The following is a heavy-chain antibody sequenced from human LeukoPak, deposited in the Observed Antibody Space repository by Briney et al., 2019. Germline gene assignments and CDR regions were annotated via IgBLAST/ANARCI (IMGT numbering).Heavy chain of an antibody. V-gene: IGHV3-21*05. CDR3: ARDHNEDIVVVPAAAGY. D-gene: IGHD2-2*01. CDR1: GFTFSSYS. CDR2: ISSSGSAI. Sequence: GGSLRLSCAASGFTFSSYSMNWVRQAPGKGLEWVSYISSSGSAIYYADSVKGRFTISRDNAKNSLYLQMNSLRAEDTAVYYCARDHNEDIVVVPAAAGYWGQGTLVTVSS. J-gene: IGHJ4*02.